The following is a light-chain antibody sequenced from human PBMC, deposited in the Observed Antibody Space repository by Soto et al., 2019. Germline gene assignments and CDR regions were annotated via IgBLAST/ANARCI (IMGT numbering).Light chain of an antibody. CDR2: GAS. Sequence: DIQMTQSPSSLSASVGARVTITCRASQIINTYLHWYQHKPGKAPKLLISGASTFQSGVPSRFSGSESGTDFAPTISSPQPEDLSTYYYQQSSNIPWTFDPGTKVEIK. CDR3: QQSSNIPWT. CDR1: QIINTY. V-gene: IGKV1-39*01. J-gene: IGKJ1*01.